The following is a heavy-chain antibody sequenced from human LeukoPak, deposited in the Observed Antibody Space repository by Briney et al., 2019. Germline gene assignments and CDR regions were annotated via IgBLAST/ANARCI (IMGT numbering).Heavy chain of an antibody. CDR2: IYRSGST. D-gene: IGHD3-9*01. CDR1: GGSISSSAYF. Sequence: SETLSLTCTVSGGSISSSAYFWGWIRQPPGKGLEWIGNIYRSGSTNYNPSLKSRLSISVDTTKNQFSLKLTSVTAADTAVYYCARDGGYFDWSSGAFDFWGQGALVIVSS. J-gene: IGHJ4*02. V-gene: IGHV4-39*07. CDR3: ARDGGYFDWSSGAFDF.